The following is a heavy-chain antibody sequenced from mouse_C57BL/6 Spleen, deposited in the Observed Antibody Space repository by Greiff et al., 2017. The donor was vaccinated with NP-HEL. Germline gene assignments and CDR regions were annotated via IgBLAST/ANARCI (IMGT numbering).Heavy chain of an antibody. D-gene: IGHD4-1*01. CDR3: ARWDGLYPVAY. Sequence: QVQLQQPGAELVMPGASVKLSCKASGYTFTSYWMHWVKQRPGQGLEWIGEIDPSDSYTNYNQKFKGKSTLTVDKSSSTAYMQLSSLASEDSAVYYGARWDGLYPVAYWGQGTLVTVSS. CDR1: GYTFTSYW. V-gene: IGHV1-69*01. J-gene: IGHJ3*01. CDR2: IDPSDSYT.